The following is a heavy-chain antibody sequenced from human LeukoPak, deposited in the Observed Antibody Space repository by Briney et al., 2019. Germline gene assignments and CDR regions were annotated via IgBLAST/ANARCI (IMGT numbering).Heavy chain of an antibody. CDR2: IYHSGST. J-gene: IGHJ6*02. V-gene: IGHV4-4*02. D-gene: IGHD3-10*01. CDR3: AREITMVRGVIYYYYYYGMDV. Sequence: PSETLSLTCAVSGGSISSSNWWSWVRQPPGKGLEWIGEIYHSGSTNYNPSLKSRVTISVDKSKNQFSLKLSSVTAADTAVYYCAREITMVRGVIYYYYYYGMDVWGQGTTVTVSS. CDR1: GGSISSSNW.